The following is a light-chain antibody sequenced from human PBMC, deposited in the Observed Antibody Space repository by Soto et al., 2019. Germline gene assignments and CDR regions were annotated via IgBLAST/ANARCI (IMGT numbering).Light chain of an antibody. V-gene: IGKV1-5*03. Sequence: DIQRTQSPSTLSASGGDRVAITCRASQSISSWLACYQQKPGKAPNLLIYKAASLESGVPSRFSGSGSGTEFTLTVSSLQPDDFATYYCQQYDSYPLTFGGGNKVEIK. J-gene: IGKJ4*01. CDR2: KAA. CDR3: QQYDSYPLT. CDR1: QSISSW.